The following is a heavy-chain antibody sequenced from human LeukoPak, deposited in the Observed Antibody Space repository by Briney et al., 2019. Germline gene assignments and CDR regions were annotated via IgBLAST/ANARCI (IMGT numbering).Heavy chain of an antibody. CDR2: IRHDGSNQ. D-gene: IGHD3-22*01. Sequence: GGSLRLSCAASGFTFSNYGMHWARQTPGKGLEWVAFIRHDGSNQYSADSVKGRFTISRDNAKNSLYLQMNSLRAEDTAVYYCARDSHYYYDSSGYRDAFDIWGQGTMVTVSS. J-gene: IGHJ3*02. CDR3: ARDSHYYYDSSGYRDAFDI. CDR1: GFTFSNYG. V-gene: IGHV3-30*02.